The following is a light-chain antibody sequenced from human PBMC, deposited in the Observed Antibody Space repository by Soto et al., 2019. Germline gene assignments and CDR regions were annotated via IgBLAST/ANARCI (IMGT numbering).Light chain of an antibody. CDR3: QQYGSSPWT. CDR1: QSVTSN. Sequence: IVLTQSPGTLSVSPGERATLSCRASQSVTSNLAWYQQKPGQAPRLLIFGASSRATGIPDRFSGSGSGTDFTLTISRLESEDFAVYYCQQYGSSPWTFGQGTKVDI. J-gene: IGKJ1*01. V-gene: IGKV3-20*01. CDR2: GAS.